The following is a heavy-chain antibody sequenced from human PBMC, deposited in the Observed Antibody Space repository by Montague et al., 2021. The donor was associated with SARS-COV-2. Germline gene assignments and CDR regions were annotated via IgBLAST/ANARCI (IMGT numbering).Heavy chain of an antibody. J-gene: IGHJ6*03. Sequence: TLSLTCTVSGGSISSGSYYWSWIRQPAGKGLEWIGRIYTSGSTNYNPSLKSRVTISVDTSKNQFSLKLSSVTAADTAVYYCASGIAATYYCYMDVWGKGTTVTVSS. CDR2: IYTSGST. CDR1: GGSISSGSYY. CDR3: ASGIAATYYCYMDV. D-gene: IGHD6-13*01. V-gene: IGHV4-61*02.